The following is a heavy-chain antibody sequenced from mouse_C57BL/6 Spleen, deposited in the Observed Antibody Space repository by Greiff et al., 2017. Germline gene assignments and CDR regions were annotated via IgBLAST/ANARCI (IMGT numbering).Heavy chain of an antibody. CDR3: ARSNYDYGYWYFDV. Sequence: EVHLVESGPELVKPGDSVKISCKASGYSFTGYFMNWVMQSHGKSLEWIGRINPYNGDTFYNQKFKGKATLTVDKSSSTAHMELRSLTSEDSAVYYCARSNYDYGYWYFDVWGTGTTVTVSS. CDR1: GYSFTGYF. CDR2: INPYNGDT. J-gene: IGHJ1*03. V-gene: IGHV1-20*01. D-gene: IGHD2-4*01.